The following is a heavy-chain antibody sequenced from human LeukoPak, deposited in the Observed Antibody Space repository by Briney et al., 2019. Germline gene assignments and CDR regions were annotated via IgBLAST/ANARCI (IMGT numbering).Heavy chain of an antibody. CDR3: AKVLREFTSTDHLDY. V-gene: IGHV3-23*01. CDR2: ISGSGGST. J-gene: IGHJ4*02. CDR1: GFTFNNYA. Sequence: GGSLRLSCAASGFTFNNYAMSWVRQAPGKGLEWVSAISGSGGSTYYADSVKGRFTISRDNSKNTLYLQMNSLRAEDTAVYYCAKVLREFTSTDHLDYWGQGTLVTVSS. D-gene: IGHD3-16*01.